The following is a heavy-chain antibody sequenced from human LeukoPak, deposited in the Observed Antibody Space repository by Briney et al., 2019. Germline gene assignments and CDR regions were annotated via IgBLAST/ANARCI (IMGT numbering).Heavy chain of an antibody. CDR1: GFTFSSYS. J-gene: IGHJ4*02. Sequence: GGSLRLSCAASGFTFSSYSMNWVRQAPGKGLEWVSYISSSSSTIYYADSVKGRFTISRDNAKNTLYLQMNSLRAEDTAVYYCARDWFHAIDYWGQGTLVTVSS. V-gene: IGHV3-48*04. CDR3: ARDWFHAIDY. CDR2: ISSSSSTI. D-gene: IGHD2/OR15-2a*01.